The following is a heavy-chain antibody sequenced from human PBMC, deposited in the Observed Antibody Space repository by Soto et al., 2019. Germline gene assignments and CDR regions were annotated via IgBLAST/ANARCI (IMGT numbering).Heavy chain of an antibody. D-gene: IGHD3-9*01. CDR3: TKDRDPDGIWTFDS. J-gene: IGHJ5*01. V-gene: IGHV3-23*01. CDR2: IIGGDGDK. CDR1: GFTFRTFT. Sequence: EVQLLEHGGQLVQPGESLRLSCAASGFTFRTFTMNWVRQAPGKGLEWVSGIIGGDGDKFYSDSVKGRFTISRDNSKDMLFLQMSSLRVDDTAVYYYTKDRDPDGIWTFDSWGQGTLVTVSS.